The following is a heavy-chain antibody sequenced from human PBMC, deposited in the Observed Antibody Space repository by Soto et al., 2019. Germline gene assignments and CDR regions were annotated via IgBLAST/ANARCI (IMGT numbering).Heavy chain of an antibody. J-gene: IGHJ3*02. CDR1: GGSISSGDYY. CDR3: ARWRTVYASYDAFDI. Sequence: PSETLSLTCTVSGGSISSGDYYWSWIRQPPGKGLEWIGYIYYSGSTYYNPSLKSRVTISVDTSKNQFSLKLSSVTAADTAVYYCARWRTVYASYDAFDIWGQGTMVTVSS. D-gene: IGHD2-8*01. CDR2: IYYSGST. V-gene: IGHV4-30-4*01.